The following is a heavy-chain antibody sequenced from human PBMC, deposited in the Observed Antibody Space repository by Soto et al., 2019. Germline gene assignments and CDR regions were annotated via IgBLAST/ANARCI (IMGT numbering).Heavy chain of an antibody. J-gene: IGHJ6*02. V-gene: IGHV4-34*01. D-gene: IGHD3-10*01. CDR2: INHSGST. CDR3: ARGVTLWFGELLLARDYYYGMDV. CDR1: GGCFSGYY. Sequence: PSETLSLTCAVYGGCFSGYYWSWIRQPPGKGLEWIGEINHSGSTNYNPSLKSRVTISVDTSKNQFSLKLSSVTAADTAVYYCARGVTLWFGELLLARDYYYGMDVWGQGTTVTVSS.